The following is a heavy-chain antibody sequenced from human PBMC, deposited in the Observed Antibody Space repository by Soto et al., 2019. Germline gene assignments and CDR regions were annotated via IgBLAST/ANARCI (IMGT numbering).Heavy chain of an antibody. CDR3: AKESYRNFDY. CDR1: GFTFNNYA. D-gene: IGHD3-16*02. Sequence: GGSLRLSCAASGFTFNNYAMTWVRQAPGKGLEWVSTISPSGGSTFYADSVKGRFTISRDSSKNTLYLQLNSLRAEDTAVYYCAKESYRNFDYWGQGTLVTVSS. CDR2: ISPSGGST. J-gene: IGHJ4*02. V-gene: IGHV3-23*01.